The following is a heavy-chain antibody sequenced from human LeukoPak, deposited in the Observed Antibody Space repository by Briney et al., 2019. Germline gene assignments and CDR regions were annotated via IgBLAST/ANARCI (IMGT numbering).Heavy chain of an antibody. CDR3: TSRAGPVDTTVPLTGFGY. D-gene: IGHD5-18*01. Sequence: PGGSLRLSCAASGFTFSTYALSWVRQAPGKGLEWVSVISVSGGRTYYADSVKGRFTISRDNSKNTLYLQMNSLRAEDTAVYYCTSRAGPVDTTVPLTGFGYWGQGTLVTVSS. V-gene: IGHV3-23*01. CDR2: ISVSGGRT. J-gene: IGHJ4*02. CDR1: GFTFSTYA.